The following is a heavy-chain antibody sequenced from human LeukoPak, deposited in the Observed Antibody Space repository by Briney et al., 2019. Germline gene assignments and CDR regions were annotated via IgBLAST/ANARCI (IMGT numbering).Heavy chain of an antibody. J-gene: IGHJ4*02. Sequence: GGSLRLSCAASGFTFSSYGMHWVRQAPGKGLEWVAFIRYDGSNKYYADSVKGRFTISRGNSKNTLYLQMNSLRAEDTAVYYCAKEREDTAMGDFDYWGQGTLVTVSS. CDR3: AKEREDTAMGDFDY. CDR1: GFTFSSYG. CDR2: IRYDGSNK. D-gene: IGHD5-18*01. V-gene: IGHV3-30*02.